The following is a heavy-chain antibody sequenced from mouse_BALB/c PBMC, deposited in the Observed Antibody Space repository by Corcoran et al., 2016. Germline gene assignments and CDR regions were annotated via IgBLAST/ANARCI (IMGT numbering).Heavy chain of an antibody. J-gene: IGHJ3*01. CDR1: GYTFTDYN. CDR3: ARRNSSGFAY. CDR2: INPNNGGT. V-gene: IGHV1-18*01. Sequence: EVLLQQSGPELVKPGASVKITCKASGYTFTDYNMDWVKQSHGKSLEWIGDINPNNGGTIYNQKFKGKATLTVDKSSSTAYMELRSLTSEDTAVYYCARRNSSGFAYWGQGTLVTVSA. D-gene: IGHD3-1*01.